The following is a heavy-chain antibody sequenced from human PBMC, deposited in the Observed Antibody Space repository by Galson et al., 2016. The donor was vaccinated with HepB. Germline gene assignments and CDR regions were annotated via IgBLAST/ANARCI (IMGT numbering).Heavy chain of an antibody. CDR1: GFTFSSYG. J-gene: IGHJ4*02. CDR3: ARDFDY. V-gene: IGHV3-30*02. Sequence: SLRLSCAASGFTFSSYGTHWLRPAPGRGLEWVTFIRYDGSNKYYADSVKGRFTISRDNSKNTLYLQMNSLRAENTAVYYCARDFDYWGQGTLVTVSS. CDR2: IRYDGSNK.